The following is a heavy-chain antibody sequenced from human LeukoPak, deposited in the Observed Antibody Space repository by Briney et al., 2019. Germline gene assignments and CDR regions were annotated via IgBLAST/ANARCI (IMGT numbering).Heavy chain of an antibody. CDR3: ARGPLHVALSSGYLKWLDP. V-gene: IGHV1-69*05. CDR1: GGSFRSST. CDR2: IIPIFGTA. D-gene: IGHD3-22*01. J-gene: IGHJ5*02. Sequence: ASVKVSCTASGGSFRSSTFAWVRQAPGRGLEWMGGIIPIFGTANYALDFQGRATITTDESTSTVYMELSSLISEDTAMYYCARGPLHVALSSGYLKWLDPWGQGSLVTVSS.